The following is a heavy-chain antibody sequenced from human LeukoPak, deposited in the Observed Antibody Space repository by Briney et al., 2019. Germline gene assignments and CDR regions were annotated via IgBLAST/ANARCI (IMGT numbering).Heavy chain of an antibody. Sequence: SETLSLTCTVSGVSISSYYGSWIRQPPGKGLEWIGYIYYSGSTNYNPSLKSRVTISVDTSKTQFSLKLSSVTAADTAVYYCARFSGYDEGYWGQGTLVTVSS. J-gene: IGHJ4*02. CDR2: IYYSGST. CDR1: GVSISSYY. CDR3: ARFSGYDEGY. D-gene: IGHD5-12*01. V-gene: IGHV4-59*01.